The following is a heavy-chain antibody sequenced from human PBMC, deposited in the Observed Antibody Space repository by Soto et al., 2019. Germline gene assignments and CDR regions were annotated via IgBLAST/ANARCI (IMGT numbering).Heavy chain of an antibody. J-gene: IGHJ6*02. CDR1: GGTFSSYA. CDR2: IIPIFGTA. V-gene: IGHV1-69*13. CDR3: ARDDNEAITHYYYYGMDV. Sequence: SVKVSCKASGGTFSSYAISWVRQAPGQGLEWMGGIIPIFGTANYAQKFQGRVTITADESTSTAYMELSSLRSEDTAVYYCARDDNEAITHYYYYGMDVWGQATTVTVSS. D-gene: IGHD1-20*01.